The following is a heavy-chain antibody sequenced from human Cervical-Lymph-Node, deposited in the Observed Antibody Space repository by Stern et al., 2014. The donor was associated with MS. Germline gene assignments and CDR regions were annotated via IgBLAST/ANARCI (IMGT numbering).Heavy chain of an antibody. Sequence: QLVQSGAEVTMPGSSVKASCKASGGTFSKFPSSWVRQAPGQGLEWLGGIFPVFGTPTYAQEFRGRVTITADVSTSTVYMELSSLRSDDTAVYYCALSSETSDRWYSLGYDLWGQGTLVTVSS. D-gene: IGHD6-13*01. CDR2: IFPVFGTP. CDR3: ALSSETSDRWYSLGYDL. CDR1: GGTFSKFP. V-gene: IGHV1-69*01. J-gene: IGHJ5*02.